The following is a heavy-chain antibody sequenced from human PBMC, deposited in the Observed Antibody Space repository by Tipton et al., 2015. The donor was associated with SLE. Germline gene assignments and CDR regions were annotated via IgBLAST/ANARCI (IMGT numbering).Heavy chain of an antibody. V-gene: IGHV4-38-2*01. D-gene: IGHD2/OR15-2a*01. J-gene: IGHJ5*02. Sequence: TLSLTCAVSGYSISSGYFWGWIRQPPGKGLEWIGSFYHSGSTYYNPSLKSRVTISVDTSKNQFSLKLSSVTAADTAVYYCARWNSRGGFDPWGQGTLVTVSS. CDR1: GYSISSGYF. CDR3: ARWNSRGGFDP. CDR2: FYHSGST.